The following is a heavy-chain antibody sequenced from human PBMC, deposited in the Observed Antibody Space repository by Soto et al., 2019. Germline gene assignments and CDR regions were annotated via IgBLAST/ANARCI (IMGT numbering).Heavy chain of an antibody. CDR1: GFTFSSYA. CDR3: ARDPFSSSWTYYYYYGMDV. J-gene: IGHJ6*02. D-gene: IGHD6-13*01. CDR2: ISYDGSNK. V-gene: IGHV3-30-3*01. Sequence: QVQLVESGGGVVQPGRSLRLSCVASGFTFSSYAMHWVRQAPGKGLEWVAVISYDGSNKYYADSVKGRFTISRDNSKNTLYLQMNSLRAEDTAVYYCARDPFSSSWTYYYYYGMDVWGQGTTVTVSS.